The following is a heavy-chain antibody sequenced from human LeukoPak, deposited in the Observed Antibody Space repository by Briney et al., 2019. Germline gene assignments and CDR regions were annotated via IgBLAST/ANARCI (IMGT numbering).Heavy chain of an antibody. CDR3: AKDRPNYHESNGHYYRPNGDY. V-gene: IGHV3-23*01. CDR2: ITSSGDVT. J-gene: IGHJ4*02. D-gene: IGHD3-22*01. CDR1: GFTFNIYA. Sequence: PGGSLRLSCAASGFTFNIYAMSWVHQAPGKGLEWVSSITSSGDVTFYADSVKDRFTISRDNSKNTLYLQMSRLRTEDTAVYYCAKDRPNYHESNGHYYRPNGDYWGQGTLVTVSS.